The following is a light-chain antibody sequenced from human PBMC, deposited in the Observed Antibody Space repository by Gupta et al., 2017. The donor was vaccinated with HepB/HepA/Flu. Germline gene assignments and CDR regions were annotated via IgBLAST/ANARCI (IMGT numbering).Light chain of an antibody. Sequence: SALTQPPPASGSPGQSVAISCTGTSSDIGANDYVSWYQQPPGTAPKLILYEVSRRPSGVPDRFSGSKSGTKASLTISGLRTEDEAVYYCSSSEETNNCVVFGGGTRLTVL. J-gene: IGLJ2*01. CDR2: EVS. V-gene: IGLV2-8*01. CDR3: SSSEETNNCVV. CDR1: SSDIGANDY.